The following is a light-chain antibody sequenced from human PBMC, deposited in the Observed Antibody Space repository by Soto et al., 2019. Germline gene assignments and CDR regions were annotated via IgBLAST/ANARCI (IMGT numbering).Light chain of an antibody. CDR1: QSISSW. V-gene: IGKV1-5*01. Sequence: DIQMTQSPSTLSGSLDARVAITCRASQSISSWLAWYQQKPGKAPKLLIYDASSLESGVPSRFSGCGSGTEFTLTISSLQPDDFATYYCQQYNSYSPSFGQGTKVDIK. J-gene: IGKJ1*01. CDR2: DAS. CDR3: QQYNSYSPS.